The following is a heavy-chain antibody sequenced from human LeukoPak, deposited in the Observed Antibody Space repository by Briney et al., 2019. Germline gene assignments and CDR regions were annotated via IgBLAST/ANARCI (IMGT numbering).Heavy chain of an antibody. Sequence: SETLSLTCTVSGGSISDYYWSWIRQPPRKGLEWIGFIYYSGSTNCNPSLKSRVTMSVDTSKKQLSLKMRSVTAADTAVYYCARGPSVVYLDYWGQGTLVTVSS. CDR2: IYYSGST. J-gene: IGHJ4*02. D-gene: IGHD4-23*01. CDR1: GGSISDYY. CDR3: ARGPSVVYLDY. V-gene: IGHV4-59*01.